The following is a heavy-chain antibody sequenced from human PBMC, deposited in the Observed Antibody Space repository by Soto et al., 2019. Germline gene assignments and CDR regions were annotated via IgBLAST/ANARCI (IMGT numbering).Heavy chain of an antibody. CDR2: INHSGST. CDR1: GGSFSGYY. D-gene: IGHD3-10*01. J-gene: IGHJ5*02. CDR3: ARGATYYYGSGSYYTWFDP. V-gene: IGHV4-34*01. Sequence: QVQLQQWGAGLLKPSETLSLTCAVYGGSFSGYYWSWIRQPPGKGLGWIGEINHSGSTNYNPSLKSRVTISVDTSKNQFSLKLSSVTAADTAVYYCARGATYYYGSGSYYTWFDPWGQGTLVTVSS.